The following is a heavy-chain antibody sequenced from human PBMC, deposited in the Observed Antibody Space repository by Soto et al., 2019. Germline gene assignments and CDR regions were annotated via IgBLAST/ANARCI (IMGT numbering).Heavy chain of an antibody. CDR3: ARDRGSYALDY. CDR1: GYTFTSYG. CDR2: ISADNGNT. Sequence: QVQLVQSGAEVKKPGASVKVSCKASGYTFTSYGFIWVRQAPGQGLEWMGWISADNGNTNYAQKVHGRVTRPTDTATTTAYMELRTLRSDDTAVYYCARDRGSYALDYWGQGTLVTVSS. J-gene: IGHJ4*02. D-gene: IGHD1-26*01. V-gene: IGHV1-18*01.